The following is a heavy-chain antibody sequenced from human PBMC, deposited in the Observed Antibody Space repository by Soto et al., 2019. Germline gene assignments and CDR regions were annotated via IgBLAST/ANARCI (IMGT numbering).Heavy chain of an antibody. CDR2: ISGSGGST. CDR3: AKPMPHEYRPSGLFPYY. J-gene: IGHJ4*02. V-gene: IGHV3-23*01. D-gene: IGHD5-12*01. CDR1: GFRFVDYS. Sequence: EVKLLESGGGLVQPGGSLRLSCEASGFRFVDYSMTWVRQPLGKGLEWVSSISGSGGSTFYAESVKGRFSISRDYSEEELYLQMNSLGVEDTGVYYCAKPMPHEYRPSGLFPYYWGQGTLVTVPS.